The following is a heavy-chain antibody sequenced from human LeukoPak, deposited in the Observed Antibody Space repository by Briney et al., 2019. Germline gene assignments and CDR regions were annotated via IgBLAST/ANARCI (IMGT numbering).Heavy chain of an antibody. V-gene: IGHV4-34*01. D-gene: IGHD6-13*01. CDR2: INHSGST. CDR1: GGSFSGYY. J-gene: IGHJ2*01. Sequence: SETQSLTCAVYGGSFSGYYWSWIRQPPGKGLEWIGEINHSGSTNYNPSLKSRVTISVDTSKNQFSLKLSSVTAADTAVYYCARRSIAAHWYFDLWGRGTLVTVSS. CDR3: ARRSIAAHWYFDL.